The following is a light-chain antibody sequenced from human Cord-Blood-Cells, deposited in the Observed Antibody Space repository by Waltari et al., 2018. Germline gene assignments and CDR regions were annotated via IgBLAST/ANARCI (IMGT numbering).Light chain of an antibody. Sequence: DSQMTQSPSSLSASVGGRVPITCRASQSISSYLNWYQQKPGKAPELLIYASASLQSGVPSRFSGSGSGTDFTLTISSLQPEDFATYYCQQSYSTPLTFGGGTKVEIK. CDR3: QQSYSTPLT. CDR2: ASA. J-gene: IGKJ4*01. CDR1: QSISSY. V-gene: IGKV1-39*01.